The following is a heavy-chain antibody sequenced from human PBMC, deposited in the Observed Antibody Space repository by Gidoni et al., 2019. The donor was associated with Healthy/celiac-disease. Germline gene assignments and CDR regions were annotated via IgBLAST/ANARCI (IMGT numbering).Heavy chain of an antibody. Sequence: QLQLQESGPGLVKPSETLSLTCTVSGGTISSSSYYGGWIRQPPGKGLEWIWSIYYSGCTYYNPSLKSGVTISVDTSKNQFSLKLSSVTAADTAVYYCARIPEYCSGGSCYYYFDYWGQGTLVTVSS. J-gene: IGHJ4*02. V-gene: IGHV4-39*01. D-gene: IGHD2-15*01. CDR3: ARIPEYCSGGSCYYYFDY. CDR2: IYYSGCT. CDR1: GGTISSSSYY.